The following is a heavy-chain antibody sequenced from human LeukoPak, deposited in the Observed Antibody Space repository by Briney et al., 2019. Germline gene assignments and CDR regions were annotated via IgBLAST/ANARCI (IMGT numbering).Heavy chain of an antibody. CDR2: SYYSGST. Sequence: SETLSLTCTVSGGSISSSSYYWDWIRQPPGKGLEWIGSSYYSGSTYYNPSLKSRVTISVDTSKNQFSLRLSSVTAADTAVYYCARVVYSISVVDSWDQGTLVTVSS. CDR1: GGSISSSSYY. V-gene: IGHV4-39*01. D-gene: IGHD6-6*01. J-gene: IGHJ4*02. CDR3: ARVVYSISVVDS.